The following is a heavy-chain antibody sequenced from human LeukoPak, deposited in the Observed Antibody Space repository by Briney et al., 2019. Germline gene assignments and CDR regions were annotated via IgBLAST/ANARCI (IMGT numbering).Heavy chain of an antibody. J-gene: IGHJ4*02. CDR1: GGTFSRYA. V-gene: IGHV1-69*13. Sequence: SVKVSCKASGGTFSRYAISWVRQAPGQGLEWMGGITPMFGTASYAQKFQGRVTITADESTSTAYMELSSLRSEDTAVYYCVRDGSYYDSSGYYYLYWGQGTLVTVSS. D-gene: IGHD3-22*01. CDR3: VRDGSYYDSSGYYYLY. CDR2: ITPMFGTA.